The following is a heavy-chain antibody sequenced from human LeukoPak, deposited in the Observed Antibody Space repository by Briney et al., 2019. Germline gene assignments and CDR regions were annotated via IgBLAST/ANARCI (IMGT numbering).Heavy chain of an antibody. Sequence: GGSLRLSCAASGFTFSSYSMNWVRQAPGKGLEWVSVIYSGGTTNYADSVKGRFTISRDNSKNTLFLQMNSLRAEDTAVYYCARGGYSSSWYHFDYWGQGTLVTVSS. CDR1: GFTFSSYS. V-gene: IGHV3-53*01. CDR3: ARGGYSSSWYHFDY. D-gene: IGHD6-13*01. J-gene: IGHJ4*02. CDR2: IYSGGTT.